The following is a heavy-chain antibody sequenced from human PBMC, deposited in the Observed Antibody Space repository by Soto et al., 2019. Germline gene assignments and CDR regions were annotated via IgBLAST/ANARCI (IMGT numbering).Heavy chain of an antibody. CDR3: AKTHGATKVVTRYWYFDL. CDR1: GFTFGAFA. J-gene: IGHJ2*01. CDR2: LSGGGGST. D-gene: IGHD2-21*02. V-gene: IGHV3-23*01. Sequence: GGSLRLSCAASGFTFGAFAMAWVRQRPGNGLEWVSSLSGGGGSTYYNNSVRGRFTISRDNSNSTLFLQMNNLRAEDTAVYFCAKTHGATKVVTRYWYFDLWGRGTLVTVSS.